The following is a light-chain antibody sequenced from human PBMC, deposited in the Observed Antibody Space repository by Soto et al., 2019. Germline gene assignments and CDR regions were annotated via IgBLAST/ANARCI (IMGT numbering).Light chain of an antibody. Sequence: DIHMTQSPSSLSAYFGHRVTITFPASQGISNYLAWYQQKVGKVPKLLIYAASSVQSGVPSRFSGSGSGTDFTLTISSLQPEDFATYFCQQSYSTPPWTFGQGTKVDI. CDR3: QQSYSTPPWT. J-gene: IGKJ1*01. CDR2: AAS. CDR1: QGISNY. V-gene: IGKV1-39*01.